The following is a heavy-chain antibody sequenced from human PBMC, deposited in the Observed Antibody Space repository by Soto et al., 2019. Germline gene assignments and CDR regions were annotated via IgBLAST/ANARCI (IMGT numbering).Heavy chain of an antibody. J-gene: IGHJ3*02. CDR2: SSWNSGSI. Sequence: EVQLVESGGGLVQPGRSLRLSCAASGFTFDDYAMHWVRQAPGKGLEWGSGSSWNSGSIGYADSVKGRFTISRDNAKNSLYLQMNSLRAEDTALYYCAKDTFGWLGPGDAFDIWGQGTMVTVSS. V-gene: IGHV3-9*01. D-gene: IGHD6-19*01. CDR1: GFTFDDYA. CDR3: AKDTFGWLGPGDAFDI.